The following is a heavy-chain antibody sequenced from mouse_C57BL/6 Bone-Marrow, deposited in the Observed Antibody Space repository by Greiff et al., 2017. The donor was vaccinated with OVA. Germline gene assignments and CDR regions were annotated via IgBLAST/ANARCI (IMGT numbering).Heavy chain of an antibody. Sequence: VQLQQSGPELVKPGDSVKISCKASGYSFTGYFMNWVMQSHGKSLEWIGRINPYNGDTFYNPKFKGKATLTVDNSSSTAHMKLRSLTSEDSAVYYCASRGYYGSSNVWGTGTTVTVSS. CDR1: GYSFTGYF. D-gene: IGHD1-1*01. CDR2: INPYNGDT. V-gene: IGHV1-20*01. J-gene: IGHJ1*03. CDR3: ASRGYYGSSNV.